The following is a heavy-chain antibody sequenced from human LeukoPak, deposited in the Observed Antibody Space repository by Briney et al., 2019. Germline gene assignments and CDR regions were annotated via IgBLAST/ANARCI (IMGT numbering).Heavy chain of an antibody. CDR3: AREPPRVAGRGGGY. CDR2: INPNSGGT. J-gene: IGHJ4*02. CDR1: GYTFTGYY. D-gene: IGHD6-19*01. Sequence: ASVKVSCKASGYTFTGYYMHWVRQDPGQGLEWMGWINPNSGGTNYAQKFQSRVTMTRDTSISTAYMELSRLRSDDTAVYYCAREPPRVAGRGGGYWGQGTLVTVSS. V-gene: IGHV1-2*02.